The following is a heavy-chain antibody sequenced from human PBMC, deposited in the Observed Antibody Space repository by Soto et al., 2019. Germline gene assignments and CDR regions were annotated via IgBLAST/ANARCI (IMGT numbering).Heavy chain of an antibody. J-gene: IGHJ4*02. CDR3: ATPIKYYDSWSGYPPFDY. V-gene: IGHV1-69*13. D-gene: IGHD3-3*01. CDR2: IVPMFGTT. CDR1: GGTFSNYA. Sequence: GASVKVSCKASGGTFSNYAINWVRQAPGQGLEWMGGIVPMFGTTNYAQNFQGRVTITADESTNTAYMELSSLRSEDTAVYYCATPIKYYDSWSGYPPFDYWGQGTLVTVSS.